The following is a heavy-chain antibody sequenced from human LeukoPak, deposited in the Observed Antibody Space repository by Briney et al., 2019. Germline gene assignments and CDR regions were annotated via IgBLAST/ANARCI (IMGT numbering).Heavy chain of an antibody. J-gene: IGHJ4*02. D-gene: IGHD1/OR15-1a*01. V-gene: IGHV3-30*04. CDR3: ARAPNNAWHNFDC. Sequence: GGSLRLSCAASGFTFSAYAMHWFRQAPGKGLEWLAVISPAENKNNHADSAKGRFTISRDNSKDTLYLQMNGLRPEDTAVYYCARAPNNAWHNFDCWGQGTLVTVSS. CDR1: GFTFSAYA. CDR2: ISPAENKN.